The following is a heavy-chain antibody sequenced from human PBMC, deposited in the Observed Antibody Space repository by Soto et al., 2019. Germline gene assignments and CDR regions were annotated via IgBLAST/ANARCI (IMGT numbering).Heavy chain of an antibody. CDR3: ARSYDFWSGPGHFDP. J-gene: IGHJ5*02. CDR2: INAGNGNT. V-gene: IGHV1-3*01. CDR1: GYTFTSYA. D-gene: IGHD3-3*01. Sequence: ASVKVSCKASGYTFTSYAMHWVRQAPGQRLEWMGWINAGNGNTKYSQKFQGRVTITRDTSASTAYMELSSLRSEDTAVYYCARSYDFWSGPGHFDPWGQGILVTVSS.